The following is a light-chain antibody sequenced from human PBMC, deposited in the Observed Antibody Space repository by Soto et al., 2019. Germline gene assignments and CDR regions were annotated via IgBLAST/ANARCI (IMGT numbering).Light chain of an antibody. J-gene: IGKJ2*01. CDR1: QSVSTY. CDR3: LQRSNWPPRT. CDR2: DAS. Sequence: EIVLTQSPATLSLSPGERATLSCRASQSVSTYLAWYQQKPGQAPRLLIYDASNRATGIPGRFSGSGSGTDFNLTISSLEPEDFAVYYCLQRSNWPPRTFGQGTKLEIK. V-gene: IGKV3-11*01.